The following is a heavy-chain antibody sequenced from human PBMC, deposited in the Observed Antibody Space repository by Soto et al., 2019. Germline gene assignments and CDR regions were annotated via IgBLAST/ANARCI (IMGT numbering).Heavy chain of an antibody. J-gene: IGHJ5*02. V-gene: IGHV3-23*01. CDR1: GFTFSSYA. D-gene: IGHD6-19*01. CDR2: ISGSGGNT. CDR3: AKDASVSVADPYTRFDP. Sequence: GGSLRLFCAASGFTFSSYAMTWVRQAPGRGLEWVSSISGSGGNTYYADSVKGRFTVSRDNSKNTLYLQLNSLRADDTAVYFCAKDASVSVADPYTRFDPWGQGTLVTVSS.